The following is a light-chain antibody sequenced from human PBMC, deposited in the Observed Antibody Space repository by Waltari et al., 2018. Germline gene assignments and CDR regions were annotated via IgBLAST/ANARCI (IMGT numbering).Light chain of an antibody. CDR3: SSYAGTKKLL. V-gene: IGLV2-8*01. J-gene: IGLJ2*01. Sequence: QSALTQPPSASGSPGQSVTIPCSGSSSDIGTYKFVSWYQQPPGKSPKLIIYEVNQRPSGVPDRFSGSKSGNTASLTVSGLLPEDEADYYCSSYAGTKKLLFGGVTKLTVL. CDR1: SSDIGTYKF. CDR2: EVN.